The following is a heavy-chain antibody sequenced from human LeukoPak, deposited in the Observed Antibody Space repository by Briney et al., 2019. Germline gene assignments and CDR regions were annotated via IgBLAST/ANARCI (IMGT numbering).Heavy chain of an antibody. CDR1: GGSISSYY. V-gene: IGHV4-59*01. CDR3: ARGVVVPAAKSLNWFDP. J-gene: IGHJ5*02. D-gene: IGHD2-2*01. CDR2: IYYSGST. Sequence: PSETLSLTCTASGGSISSYYWSWIRQPPGKGLEWIGYIYYSGSTNYNPSLKSRVTISVDTSKNQFSLKLSSVTAADTAVYYCARGVVVPAAKSLNWFDPWGQGTLVTVSS.